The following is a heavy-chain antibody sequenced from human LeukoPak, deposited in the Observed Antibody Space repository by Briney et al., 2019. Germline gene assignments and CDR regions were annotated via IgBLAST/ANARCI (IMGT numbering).Heavy chain of an antibody. Sequence: KSSETLSLTCTVSGGSIISYYRSWIRQPAGKGLEWIGRIYTAGSTNYNPSLKSRVTISVDTSKNQFSLKLSSVTAADTAVYYCARDRGDYGSPDYWGRGSLVTVSP. V-gene: IGHV4-4*07. J-gene: IGHJ4*02. CDR1: GGSIISYY. D-gene: IGHD4-17*01. CDR3: ARDRGDYGSPDY. CDR2: IYTAGST.